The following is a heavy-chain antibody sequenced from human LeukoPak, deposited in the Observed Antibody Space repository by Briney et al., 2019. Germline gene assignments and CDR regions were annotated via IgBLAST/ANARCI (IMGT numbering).Heavy chain of an antibody. V-gene: IGHV1-46*01. CDR3: ARDRSPSARYFNY. CDR1: RYTFTSYY. Sequence: ASVKVSCKTSRYTFTSYYMNWVRQAPGQGLERMGMINPSGGSTSYAQKFQGRVTMTRDTSTSTVYMELNSVTSEDTALYYCARDRSPSARYFNYWGQGTLVTVSS. CDR2: INPSGGST. D-gene: IGHD2-15*01. J-gene: IGHJ4*02.